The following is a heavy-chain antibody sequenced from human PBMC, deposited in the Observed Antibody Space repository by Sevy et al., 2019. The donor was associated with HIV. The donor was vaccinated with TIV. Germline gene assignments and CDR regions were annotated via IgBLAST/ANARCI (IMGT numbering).Heavy chain of an antibody. J-gene: IGHJ6*03. V-gene: IGHV1-69*10. CDR1: GGTFSSYA. Sequence: ASVKVSCKASGGTFSSYAISWVRQAPGQGLEWMGGIIPILGIANYAQKFQGRVTITADKSTSTAYMELSSLRCEDTGVYYCARARYCSSTSCFSVYYYYYMDVWGKGTTVTVSS. CDR3: ARARYCSSTSCFSVYYYYYMDV. D-gene: IGHD2-2*01. CDR2: IIPILGIA.